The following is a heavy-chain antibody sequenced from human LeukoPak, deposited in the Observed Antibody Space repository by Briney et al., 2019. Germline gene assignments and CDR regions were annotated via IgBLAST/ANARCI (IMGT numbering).Heavy chain of an antibody. CDR1: GFTFSNFA. J-gene: IGHJ4*02. V-gene: IGHV3-23*01. D-gene: IGHD6-6*01. Sequence: GGSLRLSCAASGFTFSNFAMSWIRQAPGKGLEWVSALNGDNTYYADSVKGRFTISRDNSKNTLYLQMNSLRAEDTAVYYCAKGDRGSAPHDYWGQGTLVTVSS. CDR2: LNGDNT. CDR3: AKGDRGSAPHDY.